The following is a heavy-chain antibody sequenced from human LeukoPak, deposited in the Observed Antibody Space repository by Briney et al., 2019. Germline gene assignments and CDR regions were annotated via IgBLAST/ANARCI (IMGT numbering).Heavy chain of an antibody. J-gene: IGHJ4*02. CDR1: GFTFSSYA. CDR2: ISGSGGGT. Sequence: GGSLRLSCAASGFTFSSYAMSWVRQAPGKGLEWVSAISGSGGGTYYADSVKGRFTISRDISKSTLYLQMSSLRAEDTAVYYCATVYYFDYWGQGTLVTVSS. CDR3: ATVYYFDY. V-gene: IGHV3-23*01.